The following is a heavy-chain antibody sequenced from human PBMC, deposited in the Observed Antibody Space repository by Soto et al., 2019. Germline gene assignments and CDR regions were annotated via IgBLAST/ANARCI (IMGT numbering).Heavy chain of an antibody. CDR3: ARSPPSSYYGGSGTFDY. D-gene: IGHD3-10*01. Sequence: QLQLQESGPGLVRPSGTLSLTCAVSGGFTSTNNWWSWVRQPPGKGLEWIGDAYHSGSTEYNPSLKSRVSISVDKSKNQISLKLTSATAADTAVYYCARSPPSSYYGGSGTFDYWGHGTLVTGYS. J-gene: IGHJ4*01. V-gene: IGHV4-4*02. CDR2: AYHSGST. CDR1: GGFTSTNNW.